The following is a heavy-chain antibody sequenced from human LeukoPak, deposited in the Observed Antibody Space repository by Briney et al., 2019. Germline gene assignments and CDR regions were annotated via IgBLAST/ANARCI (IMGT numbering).Heavy chain of an antibody. D-gene: IGHD1-26*01. Sequence: GESLKISCKGSGYSFSNYYIDWVRPMPGKGLEWMGVVYPGGSDIRYSPSFQGQVTISADKSIDTAYLQWSSLKASDSAMYYCASRTGSYYPFDSWGQGTLVTVSS. CDR2: VYPGGSDI. CDR3: ASRTGSYYPFDS. J-gene: IGHJ4*02. V-gene: IGHV5-51*01. CDR1: GYSFSNYY.